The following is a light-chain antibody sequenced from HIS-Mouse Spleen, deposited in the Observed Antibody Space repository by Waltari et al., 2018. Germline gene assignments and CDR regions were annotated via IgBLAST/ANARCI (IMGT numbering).Light chain of an antibody. J-gene: IGLJ2*01. CDR2: EDS. CDR1: QCQKKY. V-gene: IGLV3-10*01. CDR3: YSTDSSGNHRV. Sequence: SYELTQPPSVSVSPGQPPGTTALGIQCQKKYVYGYQQKSGQAPVLVIYEDSKRPSGIPERFSGSSSGTMATLTISGAQVEDEADYYCYSTDSSGNHRVFGGGTKLTVL.